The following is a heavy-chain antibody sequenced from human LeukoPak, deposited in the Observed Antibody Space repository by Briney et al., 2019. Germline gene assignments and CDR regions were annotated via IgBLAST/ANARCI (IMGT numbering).Heavy chain of an antibody. Sequence: SVKVSCTASGGTFSSYAISWVRQAPGQGLEWMGEIIPIFGTANYAQKFQGRVTITADESTSTAYMELSSLRSEDTAVYYCARELAMVLTYWGQGTLVTVSS. CDR3: ARELAMVLTY. V-gene: IGHV1-69*13. CDR2: IIPIFGTA. D-gene: IGHD3-10*01. J-gene: IGHJ4*02. CDR1: GGTFSSYA.